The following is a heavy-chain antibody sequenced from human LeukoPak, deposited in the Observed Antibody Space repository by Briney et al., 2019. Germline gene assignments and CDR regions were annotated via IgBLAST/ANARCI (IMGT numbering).Heavy chain of an antibody. D-gene: IGHD3-22*01. CDR1: GFTFSSYA. V-gene: IGHV3-23*01. CDR3: AKDPSSSGYGPEYFQH. CDR2: ISGSGGST. Sequence: PGGSLRLSCAASGFTFSSYAMSWVRQAPGKGLEWVSAISGSGGSTYYADSVKGRFTISRDNSKNTLYLQMNSLRAEDTAVYYCAKDPSSSGYGPEYFQHWGQGTLVTVSS. J-gene: IGHJ1*01.